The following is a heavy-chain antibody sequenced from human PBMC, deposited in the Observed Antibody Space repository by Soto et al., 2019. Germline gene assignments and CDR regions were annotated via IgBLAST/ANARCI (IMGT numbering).Heavy chain of an antibody. D-gene: IGHD3-3*01. CDR1: GFTFSSYA. CDR3: ARDSSRYYDFWSGYYSTYYYYYGMDV. V-gene: IGHV3-30-3*01. Sequence: PGGSLRLSCAASGFTFSSYAMHWFLQAPGKGLEWVAVISYDGSNKYYADSVKGRFTISRDNSKNTLYLQMNSLRAEDTAVYYCARDSSRYYDFWSGYYSTYYYYYGMDVWGQGTTVTVSS. J-gene: IGHJ6*02. CDR2: ISYDGSNK.